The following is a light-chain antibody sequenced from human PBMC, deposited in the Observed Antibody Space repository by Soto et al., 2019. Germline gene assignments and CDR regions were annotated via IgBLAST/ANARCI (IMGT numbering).Light chain of an antibody. CDR2: ANS. Sequence: QSVLTQPPSVSGAPGQRVTISCSGSSSNIGAGYDVHWYQQLPGTAPKLLIYANSNRPSGVPDRFSGSKSGTSGSLAITGRQADDEADCCWRSYDSSLSLGVFGAGTKVTVL. CDR3: RSYDSSLSLGV. V-gene: IGLV1-40*01. CDR1: SSNIGAGYD. J-gene: IGLJ1*01.